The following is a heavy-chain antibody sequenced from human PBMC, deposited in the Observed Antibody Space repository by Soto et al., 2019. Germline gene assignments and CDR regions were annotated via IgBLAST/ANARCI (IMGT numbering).Heavy chain of an antibody. CDR1: GFTFSSYW. Sequence: GGSLRLSCAASGFTFSSYWMSWVRQAPGKGLEWVANIKQDGSEKYYVDSVKGRFTISRDNAENSLYLQMNSLRAEDTAVYYCARTAYYLAFDYWGQGTLVTVSS. CDR2: IKQDGSEK. V-gene: IGHV3-7*01. D-gene: IGHD3-10*01. CDR3: ARTAYYLAFDY. J-gene: IGHJ4*02.